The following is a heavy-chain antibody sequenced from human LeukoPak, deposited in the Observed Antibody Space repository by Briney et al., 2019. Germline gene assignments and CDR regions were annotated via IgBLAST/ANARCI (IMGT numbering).Heavy chain of an antibody. CDR2: IYYSGST. Sequence: TLXLTXXVSGGSIGSGGYYWSWIRQHPGKGLEWIGYIYYSGSTYYNPSLKSRVTISVDTSKNQFSLKLSSVTAADTAVYYCARAADFNWFDPWGQGTLVTVSS. J-gene: IGHJ5*02. V-gene: IGHV4-31*02. CDR3: ARAADFNWFDP. D-gene: IGHD3/OR15-3a*01. CDR1: GGSIGSGGYY.